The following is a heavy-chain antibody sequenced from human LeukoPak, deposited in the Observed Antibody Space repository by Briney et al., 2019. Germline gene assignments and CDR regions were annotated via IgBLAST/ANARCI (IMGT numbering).Heavy chain of an antibody. CDR2: INDNGGQR. J-gene: IGHJ4*02. CDR1: GFAFNNYA. CDR3: AKTHWKVGATDYFDY. V-gene: IGHV3-23*01. D-gene: IGHD1-26*01. Sequence: GGSLRLSCAASGFAFNNYAMTWVRQAPGKGLEWVSNINDNGGQRHYADSVKGRFTVSRDNSKNMMFLQMDSLRAEDTAVYYCAKTHWKVGATDYFDYWGQGILVTVSS.